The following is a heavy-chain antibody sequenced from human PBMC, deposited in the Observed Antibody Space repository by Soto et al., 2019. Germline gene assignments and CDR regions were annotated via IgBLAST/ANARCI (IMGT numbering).Heavy chain of an antibody. V-gene: IGHV4-59*01. CDR1: GGSISNYY. CDR2: IYYIGST. CDR3: ASAVLPTTAPFDY. D-gene: IGHD2-21*02. Sequence: QVQLQESGPRLVKPSETLSLTCIVSGGSISNYYWSWIRQPPGKGLEWIGYIYYIGSTNYNPSLQSRVIISVDTSKNQFSQKLISLTAADTAVYYCASAVLPTTAPFDYWGQGTLVTVSS. J-gene: IGHJ4*02.